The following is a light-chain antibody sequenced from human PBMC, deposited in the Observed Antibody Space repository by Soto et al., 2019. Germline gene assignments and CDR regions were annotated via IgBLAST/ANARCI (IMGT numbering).Light chain of an antibody. Sequence: QAVLTQSPSASASLGASVKLTCTLSSGHSSYAIAWHQQQPEKGPRYLMKLNSDGSHRKGDGIPDRFSGSSSGAGRYLAIPSLHSEDAADYYCQTWGTGIRVFGTGTKLTVL. J-gene: IGLJ1*01. V-gene: IGLV4-69*01. CDR3: QTWGTGIRV. CDR1: SGHSSYA. CDR2: LNSDGSH.